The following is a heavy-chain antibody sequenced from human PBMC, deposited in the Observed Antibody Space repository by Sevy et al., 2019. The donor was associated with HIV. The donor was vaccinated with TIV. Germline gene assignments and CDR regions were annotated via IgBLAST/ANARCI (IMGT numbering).Heavy chain of an antibody. J-gene: IGHJ4*02. CDR2: ISYDGRNK. V-gene: IGHV3-30*04. CDR1: GFTFSSYA. Sequence: GGSLRLPCAASGFTFSSYAMYWVRQAPGKGLEWVAVISYDGRNKYYADSVKGRFTISRDNSKNTMYLQMNSLRAEDTAMYYCARGPVPIAAAGTYFDYWGQATLVTVSS. CDR3: ARGPVPIAAAGTYFDY. D-gene: IGHD6-13*01.